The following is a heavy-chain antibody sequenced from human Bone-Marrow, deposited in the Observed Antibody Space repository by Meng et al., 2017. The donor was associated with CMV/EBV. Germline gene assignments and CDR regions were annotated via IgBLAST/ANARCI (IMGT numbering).Heavy chain of an antibody. CDR3: ARGIAVARGDCCSY. Sequence: GESLKISCAASGFTFSSYSMNWVRQAPGKGLEWVSSISSSSSYIYYADSVKGRFTISRDNAKNSLYLQMNSLRAEDTAVYYCARGIAVARGDCCSYCGQGTLVIVSS. D-gene: IGHD6-19*01. CDR2: ISSSSSYI. V-gene: IGHV3-21*01. J-gene: IGHJ4*02. CDR1: GFTFSSYS.